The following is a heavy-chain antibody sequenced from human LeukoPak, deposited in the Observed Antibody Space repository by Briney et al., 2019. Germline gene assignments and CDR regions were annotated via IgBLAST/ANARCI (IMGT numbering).Heavy chain of an antibody. CDR1: GVIFGNSY. Sequence: GGSLRLSCAASGVIFGNSYMSWVRQAPGKGLEWISLIRTDDSTYYADSVKGRFTISRDTSRNTLYLQMNILRAEDTAVYYCAREASGSYFHNWGQGTLVTVSS. J-gene: IGHJ1*01. D-gene: IGHD1-26*01. CDR3: AREASGSYFHN. CDR2: IRTDDST. V-gene: IGHV3-53*01.